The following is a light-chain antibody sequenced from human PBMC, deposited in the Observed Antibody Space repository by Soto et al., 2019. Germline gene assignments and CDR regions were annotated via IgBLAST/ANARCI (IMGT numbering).Light chain of an antibody. CDR2: EGT. Sequence: QSVLTQPASVSGSPGQSMTISCTGSSSDVGSYNLVSWYQQHPDKAPKLMIYEGTKRPSGVSIRFSGSKSGNTASLTISGLQAEDEADYYCCSYAGSSTPCVFGSGTKVTVL. V-gene: IGLV2-23*01. CDR1: SSDVGSYNL. J-gene: IGLJ1*01. CDR3: CSYAGSSTPCV.